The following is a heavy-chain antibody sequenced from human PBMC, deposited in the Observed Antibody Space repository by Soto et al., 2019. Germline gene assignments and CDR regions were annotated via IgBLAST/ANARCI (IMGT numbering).Heavy chain of an antibody. V-gene: IGHV1-18*01. Sequence: ASVEVSCEACGYTLTIYGISWVRQAPGQGLEWMGWISGYNGDTNYAREFQGRVSMTIDTSTTTAYMELRSLTSDDTAVYYRDGMDVWGQGTTVTVSS. J-gene: IGHJ6*02. CDR1: GYTLTIYG. CDR3: DGMDV. CDR2: ISGYNGDT.